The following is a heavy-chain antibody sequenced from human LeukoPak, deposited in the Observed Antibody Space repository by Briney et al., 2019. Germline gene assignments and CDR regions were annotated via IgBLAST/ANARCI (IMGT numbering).Heavy chain of an antibody. Sequence: GGSLRLSCEASGFTFSSYEMNWVRQAPGKGLEWVSYISGSGSTIYYADSVRGRFTISRDNAKNSLCLQMTSLRVEDTAVYYCARVFDLWGRGTLVTVSS. CDR1: GFTFSSYE. V-gene: IGHV3-48*03. J-gene: IGHJ2*01. CDR3: ARVFDL. CDR2: ISGSGSTI.